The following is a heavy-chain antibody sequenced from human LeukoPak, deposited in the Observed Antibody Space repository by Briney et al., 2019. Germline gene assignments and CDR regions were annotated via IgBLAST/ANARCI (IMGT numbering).Heavy chain of an antibody. CDR3: ASYCGGDCPPVDY. V-gene: IGHV3-48*04. J-gene: IGHJ4*02. CDR2: ISSSGSTI. CDR1: GFTFSSYS. Sequence: GGSLRLSCAASGFTFSSYSMNWVRQAPGKGLEWVSYISSSGSTIYYADSVKGRFTISRDNAKNSLYLQMNSLRAEDTAVYYCASYCGGDCPPVDYWGQGTLVTVSS. D-gene: IGHD2-21*02.